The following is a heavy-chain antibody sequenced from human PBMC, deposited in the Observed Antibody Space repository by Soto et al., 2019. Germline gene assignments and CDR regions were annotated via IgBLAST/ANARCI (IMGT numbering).Heavy chain of an antibody. V-gene: IGHV4-30-4*01. CDR3: ARGVDFWSGYYQYYFDY. D-gene: IGHD3-3*01. CDR1: GGSISSGDYY. Sequence: QVQLQESGPGLVKPSQTLSLTCTVSGGSISSGDYYWSWIRQPPGKGLEWIGYIYYSGSTYYNPSLKSRVTISVDTSKNQFSLKLSSVTAADTAVYYCARGVDFWSGYYQYYFDYWGQGTLVTVSS. J-gene: IGHJ4*02. CDR2: IYYSGST.